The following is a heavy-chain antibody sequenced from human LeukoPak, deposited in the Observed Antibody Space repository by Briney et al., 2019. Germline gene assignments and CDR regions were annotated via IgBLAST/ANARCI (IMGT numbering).Heavy chain of an antibody. Sequence: SETLSLTCTVSGGSISSYYWSWIRQPPGKGLEWIGYIYYSGSTNYNPSLKSRVTISVDTSKNQFSLKLSSVTAADTAVYYCARQTASITIFGVVIIPSHAFDIWGQGTMVTVSS. J-gene: IGHJ3*02. CDR1: GGSISSYY. CDR2: IYYSGST. V-gene: IGHV4-59*01. CDR3: ARQTASITIFGVVIIPSHAFDI. D-gene: IGHD3-3*01.